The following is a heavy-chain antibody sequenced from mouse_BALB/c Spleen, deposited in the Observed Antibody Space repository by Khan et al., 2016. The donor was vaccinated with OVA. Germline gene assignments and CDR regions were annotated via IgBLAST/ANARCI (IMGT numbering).Heavy chain of an antibody. Sequence: QVQLKQSGPGLVAPSQTLSITCTVSGFSLSNYGVHWVRQPPGKGLEWLGVIWAGGSTNHNSALMSRLSISKDDSKRQVFLKMNSRQTDDTAMYYCARAFYNGAWFAYWGQGTLVTVSA. CDR2: IWAGGST. J-gene: IGHJ3*01. CDR3: ARAFYNGAWFAY. D-gene: IGHD1-3*01. V-gene: IGHV2-9*02. CDR1: GFSLSNYG.